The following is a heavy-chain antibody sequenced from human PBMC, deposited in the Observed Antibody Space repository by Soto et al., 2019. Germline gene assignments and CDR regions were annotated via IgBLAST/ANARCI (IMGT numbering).Heavy chain of an antibody. CDR1: GYSFTDYH. V-gene: IGHV1-2*04. D-gene: IGHD2-8*01. CDR3: ARGDSTDCSNGVCSFFYNHDMDV. J-gene: IGHJ6*02. CDR2: INPKSGGT. Sequence: VKVSCKASGYSFTDYHIHWVRQAPGQGLEWLGRINPKSGGTSTAQKFQGWVTMTTDTSISTASMELTRLTSDDTAIYYCARGDSTDCSNGVCSFFYNHDMDVWGQ.